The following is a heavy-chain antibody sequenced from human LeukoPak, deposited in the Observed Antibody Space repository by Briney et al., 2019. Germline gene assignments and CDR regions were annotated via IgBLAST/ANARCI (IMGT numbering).Heavy chain of an antibody. J-gene: IGHJ4*02. CDR2: IFSGGSR. CDR1: GFTVSSNC. Sequence: GGSLRLSCAASGFTVSSNCMSWVRQAPGKGLEWVSVIFSGGSRYHADSVKGRFTISRDNSKNTLYLQMNSLRAEDTAVYYCARGGYDSSGYYYYFDYWGQGTLVTVSS. CDR3: ARGGYDSSGYYYYFDY. D-gene: IGHD3-22*01. V-gene: IGHV3-66*01.